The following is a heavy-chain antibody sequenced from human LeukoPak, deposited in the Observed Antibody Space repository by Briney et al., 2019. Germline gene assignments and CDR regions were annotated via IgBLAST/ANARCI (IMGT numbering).Heavy chain of an antibody. CDR2: INWNGGST. Sequence: GGSLRLSCAASGFTFSSYGMSWVRQAPGKGLEWVSGINWNGGSTGYADSVKGRFTISRDNAKNSLYLQMNSLRAEDTALYYCASWVDSSGINWGQGTLVTVSS. CDR3: ASWVDSSGIN. J-gene: IGHJ4*02. CDR1: GFTFSSYG. D-gene: IGHD3-22*01. V-gene: IGHV3-20*04.